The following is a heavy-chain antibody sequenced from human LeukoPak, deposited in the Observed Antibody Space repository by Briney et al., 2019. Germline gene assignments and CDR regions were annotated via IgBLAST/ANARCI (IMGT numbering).Heavy chain of an antibody. Sequence: GGSLRLSCAASGFTFSSYSMNWVRQAPGKGLEWVSSISSSSSYIYYADSVKGRFTISRDNAKNSLYLQMNSLRAEDTAVYYCARAHMSLYSYGPFDYWGQGTLVTVSS. CDR2: ISSSSSYI. CDR1: GFTFSSYS. CDR3: ARAHMSLYSYGPFDY. V-gene: IGHV3-21*01. D-gene: IGHD5-18*01. J-gene: IGHJ4*02.